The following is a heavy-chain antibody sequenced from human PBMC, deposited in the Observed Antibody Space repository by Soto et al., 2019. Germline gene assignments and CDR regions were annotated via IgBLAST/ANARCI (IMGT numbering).Heavy chain of an antibody. V-gene: IGHV1-2*05. D-gene: IGHD7-27*01. Sequence: QVQLIQSGGGLKKPGASVKISCKASGYTFTSFHLHWVRQAPGQGLEWMGRINPLSGAIDVGQKFRGRVTMSRDTSINTSYMEMTALSFDDTGIYFCARVSGAALGKAELWGQGSHVTVSS. CDR1: GYTFTSFH. CDR3: ARVSGAALGKAEL. J-gene: IGHJ4*02. CDR2: INPLSGAI.